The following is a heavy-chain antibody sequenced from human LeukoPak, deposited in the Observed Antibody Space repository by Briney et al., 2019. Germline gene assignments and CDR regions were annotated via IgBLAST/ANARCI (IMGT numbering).Heavy chain of an antibody. CDR1: GYRFTTYG. CDR3: VFGECSSTSCYPRRDY. J-gene: IGHJ4*02. Sequence: ASVKVSCKASGYRFTTYGIIWVRQAPGQGLEWMAWINVYSGSTEYKADLQGRLTVATETSTTTAYMELRSLRSDDTAVYYCVFGECSSTSCYPRRDYWGQGTLDTVSS. V-gene: IGHV1-18*01. D-gene: IGHD2-2*01. CDR2: INVYSGST.